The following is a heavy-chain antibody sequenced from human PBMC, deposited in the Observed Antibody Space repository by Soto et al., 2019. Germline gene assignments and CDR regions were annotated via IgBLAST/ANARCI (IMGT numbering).Heavy chain of an antibody. D-gene: IGHD2-2*01. J-gene: IGHJ5*02. CDR2: IKQDGSEK. CDR1: GFTFSSYW. V-gene: IGHV3-7*01. CDR3: ARGAPIVVPADLSGWFDP. Sequence: AGSMRLSSAASGFTFSSYWMSWARQAPGKGLEWVANIKQDGSEKSYVDSVKGRFTISRDNAKNTLYLQMNSLRAEDTAVYYCARGAPIVVPADLSGWFDPWGQGTLVTVSS.